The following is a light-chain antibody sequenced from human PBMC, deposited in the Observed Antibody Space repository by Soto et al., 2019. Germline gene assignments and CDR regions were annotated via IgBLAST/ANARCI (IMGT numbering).Light chain of an antibody. V-gene: IGKV1-39*01. Sequence: DIQMTQSPSSLSASVGDRVTITCRASQSISSYLNWYQQKPGKAPKLLIYAASSLQSGVPSRFSGSGSGTDFTLIISGLQPEDFATYYCQQVSSYPSTFGGGTKVDIK. CDR2: AAS. J-gene: IGKJ4*01. CDR3: QQVSSYPST. CDR1: QSISSY.